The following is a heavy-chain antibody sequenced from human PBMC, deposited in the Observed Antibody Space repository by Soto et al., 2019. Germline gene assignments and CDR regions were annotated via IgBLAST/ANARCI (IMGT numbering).Heavy chain of an antibody. CDR2: IYHSGST. J-gene: IGHJ6*02. V-gene: IGHV4-4*02. CDR3: ARDSRQGSGMDV. Sequence: PSETLSLTCAVSGGSISSSNWWSWVRQPPGKGLEWIGEIYHSGSTNYNPSLKSRATISVDKSKNQFSLKLSSVTAADTAVYYCARDSRQGSGMDVWGQGTTVTVSS. D-gene: IGHD2-15*01. CDR1: GGSISSSNW.